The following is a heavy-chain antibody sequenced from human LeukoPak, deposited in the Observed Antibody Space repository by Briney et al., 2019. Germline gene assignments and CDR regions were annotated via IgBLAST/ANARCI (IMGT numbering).Heavy chain of an antibody. CDR3: ARHPMVRGVPYYYYMDV. Sequence: SETLSLTCTVPGGSISSSSYYWGWIRQPPGKGLERIGRIYYSGSTYYNPSLKSRLTLSVDPSQNPFSLQLISLTAADTAVYYCARHPMVRGVPYYYYMDVWGKGTPVTVSS. V-gene: IGHV4-39*01. CDR2: IYYSGST. CDR1: GGSISSSSYY. J-gene: IGHJ6*03. D-gene: IGHD3-10*01.